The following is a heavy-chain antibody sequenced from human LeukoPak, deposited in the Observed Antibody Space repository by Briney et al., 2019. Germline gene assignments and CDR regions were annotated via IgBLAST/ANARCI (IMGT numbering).Heavy chain of an antibody. CDR3: VRRYCSSGSCYFDY. V-gene: IGHV3-74*01. D-gene: IGHD2-15*01. CDR2: INSDGRST. J-gene: IGHJ4*02. Sequence: PGGSLRLSCAASGLTFSSYWMHWVRQGPGKGLVWVSGINSDGRSTSYAYSVKGRFTISRDNAENTLYLQMKSLRAEDTAVYYCVRRYCSSGSCYFDYWGQGILVTVSS. CDR1: GLTFSSYW.